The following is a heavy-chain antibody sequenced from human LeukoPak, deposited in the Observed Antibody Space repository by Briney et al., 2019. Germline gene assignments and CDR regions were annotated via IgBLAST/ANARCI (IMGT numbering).Heavy chain of an antibody. D-gene: IGHD1-26*01. CDR3: ARGTHSGSFQFDY. V-gene: IGHV3-21*01. CDR1: GFTFSSYE. J-gene: IGHJ4*02. CDR2: ISSSSSYI. Sequence: GGSLRLSCAASGFTFSSYEMNWVRQAPGKGLEWVSSISSSSSYIYYADSVKGRFTISRDNAKNSLYLQMNSLRAEDTAVYYCARGTHSGSFQFDYWGQGTLVTVSS.